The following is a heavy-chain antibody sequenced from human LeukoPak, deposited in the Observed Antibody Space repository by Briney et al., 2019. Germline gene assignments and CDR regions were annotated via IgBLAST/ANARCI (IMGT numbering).Heavy chain of an antibody. J-gene: IGHJ6*02. CDR3: ARGRSSSSWYSDYYYYGMDV. Sequence: ASVKVSCKASGYTFTSYDIHWVRQATGQGLEWMGWMNPNSGNTGYAQKFQGRVTMTRNTSISTAYMELSSLRSEDTAVYYCARGRSSSSWYSDYYYYGMDVWGQGTTVTVSS. CDR2: MNPNSGNT. D-gene: IGHD6-13*01. CDR1: GYTFTSYD. V-gene: IGHV1-8*01.